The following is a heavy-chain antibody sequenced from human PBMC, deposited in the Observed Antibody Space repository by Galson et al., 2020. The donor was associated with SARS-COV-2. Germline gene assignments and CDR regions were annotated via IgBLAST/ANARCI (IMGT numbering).Heavy chain of an antibody. CDR3: ANTGIGDYAAY. Sequence: SLRLSCAASGFTFDDYAMHWVRQAPGKGLEWVSGISWNSGSIGYADSVKGRFTISRDNAKNSLYLQMNSLRAEDTALYYCANTGIGDYAAYWGQGTLVTVSS. D-gene: IGHD2-15*01. J-gene: IGHJ4*02. V-gene: IGHV3-9*01. CDR2: ISWNSGSI. CDR1: GFTFDDYA.